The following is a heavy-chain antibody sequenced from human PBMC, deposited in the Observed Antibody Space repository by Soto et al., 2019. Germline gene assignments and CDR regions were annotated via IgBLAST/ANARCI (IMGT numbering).Heavy chain of an antibody. CDR1: GYSFTRYG. CDR2: INTDNGNT. D-gene: IGHD3-16*01. J-gene: IGHJ6*02. Sequence: QVQLVQSRAEVKNPGASVKVSCKASGYSFTRYGIAWARQAPGQGLEWMGWINTDNGNTNYAQNLKGRVTLTTDTSTSTAYMELTSLRSNDTAIYYCAMVDVYVTPSPQDVWGQGTTVIVSS. V-gene: IGHV1-18*01. CDR3: AMVDVYVTPSPQDV.